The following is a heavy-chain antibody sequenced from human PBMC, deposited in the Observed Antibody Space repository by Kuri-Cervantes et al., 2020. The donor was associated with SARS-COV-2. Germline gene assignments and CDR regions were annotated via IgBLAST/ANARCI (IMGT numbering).Heavy chain of an antibody. V-gene: IGHV4-39*01. CDR2: IYYSGST. Sequence: GSLRLSCTVSGGSISSSSYYWGWIRQPPGKGLEWIGSIYYSGSTYHNPSLKSRVTISVDTSKNQFSLKLSSVTAADTAVYYCARRGAVAGTVPFFDYWGQGTLVTVSS. CDR3: ARRGAVAGTVPFFDY. CDR1: GGSISSSSYY. D-gene: IGHD6-19*01. J-gene: IGHJ4*02.